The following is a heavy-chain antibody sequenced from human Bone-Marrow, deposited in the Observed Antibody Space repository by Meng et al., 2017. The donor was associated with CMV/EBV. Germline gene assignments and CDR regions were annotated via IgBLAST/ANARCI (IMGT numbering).Heavy chain of an antibody. Sequence: ASVKVSCKASGYIFTSYDINWVRQAPGQGLEWVGWVSVYKGDTKYAEKVEGRVTLTADTSASTAYLELRSLRFDDTAVYYCARSRVGAWTWFDPWGQRTLVNVAS. V-gene: IGHV1-18*01. J-gene: IGHJ5*02. CDR3: ARSRVGAWTWFDP. D-gene: IGHD1-26*01. CDR2: VSVYKGDT. CDR1: GYIFTSYD.